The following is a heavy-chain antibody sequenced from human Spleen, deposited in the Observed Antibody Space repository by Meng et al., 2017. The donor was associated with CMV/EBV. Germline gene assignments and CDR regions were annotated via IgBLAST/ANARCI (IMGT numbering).Heavy chain of an antibody. J-gene: IGHJ4*02. CDR1: GFTFSNYA. Sequence: GGSLRLSCAASGFTFSNYAMSWVRQPPGKEPEWVSAISGSGGDTFYVDSVKGRFTISRDNSKNTLYLQMNSLRAEDTAIYYCAKSTYYDFWSGPYYWGQGTLVTVSS. CDR3: AKSTYYDFWSGPYY. D-gene: IGHD3-3*01. V-gene: IGHV3-23*01. CDR2: ISGSGGDT.